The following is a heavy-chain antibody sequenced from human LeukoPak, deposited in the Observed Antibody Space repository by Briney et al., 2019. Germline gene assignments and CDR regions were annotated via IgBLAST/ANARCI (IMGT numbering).Heavy chain of an antibody. CDR3: ARNAHYYDSSGYFPFDY. CDR1: GFTFSSYS. V-gene: IGHV3-21*01. Sequence: PGGSLRLSCAASGFTFSSYSMSWVRQAPGKGLEWVSSISSSSSYIYYADSVKGRFTISRGNAKSSLYLQMNSLRAEDTAVYYCARNAHYYDSSGYFPFDYWGQGTLVTVSS. D-gene: IGHD3-22*01. J-gene: IGHJ4*02. CDR2: ISSSSSYI.